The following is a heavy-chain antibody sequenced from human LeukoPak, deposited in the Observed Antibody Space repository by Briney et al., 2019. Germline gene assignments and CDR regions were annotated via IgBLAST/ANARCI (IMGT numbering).Heavy chain of an antibody. V-gene: IGHV3-48*04. D-gene: IGHD2-2*02. J-gene: IGHJ3*01. Sequence: GGSLRLSCAASGFTFSSYSMNWVRQAPGKGLEWVSYISSSGSTIYYADSVKGRFTISRDNAKSSLHLQLNSLRAEDTAVYYCARGKYPGAFDVWGQGTMVTDSS. CDR3: ARGKYPGAFDV. CDR2: ISSSGSTI. CDR1: GFTFSSYS.